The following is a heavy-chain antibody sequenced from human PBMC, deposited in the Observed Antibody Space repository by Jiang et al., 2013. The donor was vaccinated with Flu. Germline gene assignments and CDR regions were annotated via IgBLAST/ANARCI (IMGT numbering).Heavy chain of an antibody. CDR1: GFTFSSYG. J-gene: IGHJ4*02. Sequence: LLESGGGVVQPGRSLRLSCAASGFTFSSYGMHWVRQAPGKGLEWVAVISYDGSNKYYADSVKGRFTISRDNSKNTLYLQMNSLRAEDTAVYYCAKLLFGADQPDYWGQGTLVTVSS. CDR3: AKLLFGADQPDY. CDR2: ISYDGSNK. V-gene: IGHV3-30*18. D-gene: IGHD3-10*02.